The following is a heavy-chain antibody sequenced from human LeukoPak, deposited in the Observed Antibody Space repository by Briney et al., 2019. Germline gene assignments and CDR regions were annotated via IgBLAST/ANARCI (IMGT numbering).Heavy chain of an antibody. CDR2: IRYDGSNK. V-gene: IGHV3-30*02. CDR1: GFTFSSYG. CDR3: AKGPGGYSSGWYFDY. D-gene: IGHD6-19*01. J-gene: IGHJ4*02. Sequence: QPGESLRLSCAASGFTFSSYGMHWVRQAPGKGLEWVAFIRYDGSNKYYADSVKGRFTISRDNSKNTLYLQMNSLRAEDTAVYYCAKGPGGYSSGWYFDYWGQGTLVTVSS.